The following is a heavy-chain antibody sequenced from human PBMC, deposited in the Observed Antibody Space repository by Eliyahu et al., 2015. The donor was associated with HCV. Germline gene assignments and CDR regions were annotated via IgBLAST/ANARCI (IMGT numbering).Heavy chain of an antibody. J-gene: IGHJ4*02. Sequence: EVQLLESGGGLVQPGGSLRLSCAASGFTFSSYAMSWVRQAPGKGLEWVSAISGSGDITYYADSVKGRFTISRDNSKNTLFLQMNSLRAEDTAVYYCAKDWSTNLTPPYFDQWGQGTLDTVSS. CDR1: GFTFSSYA. CDR2: ISGSGDIT. CDR3: AKDWSTNLTPPYFDQ. D-gene: IGHD2-8*01. V-gene: IGHV3-23*01.